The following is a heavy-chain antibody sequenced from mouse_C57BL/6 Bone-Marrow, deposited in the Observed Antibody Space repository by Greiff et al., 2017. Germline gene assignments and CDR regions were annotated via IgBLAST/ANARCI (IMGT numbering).Heavy chain of an antibody. J-gene: IGHJ3*01. Sequence: EVKLMESGGGLVKPGGSLKLSCAASGFTFSSYAMSWVRQTPDKRLEWVATISDGGSYTYYPDNVKGRFTISRDNAKNNLYLQMSHLKSEDTAMYYCARGNGYYVAWLAYWGQGTLVTVSA. CDR3: ARGNGYYVAWLAY. D-gene: IGHD2-3*01. CDR2: ISDGGSYT. CDR1: GFTFSSYA. V-gene: IGHV5-4*03.